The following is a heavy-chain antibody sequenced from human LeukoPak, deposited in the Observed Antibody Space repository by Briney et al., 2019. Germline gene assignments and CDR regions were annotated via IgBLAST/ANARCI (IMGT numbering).Heavy chain of an antibody. CDR1: GFSFSTYA. Sequence: PGGSLRLSCAASGFSFSTYAMSWVRQGPARGLEWVSSLRGDGETFYADSVKGRFTLSRDDSRNTVYLQLNNLRVEDTAIYYCAKASWVSNVDAVLWGQGTLVTVSS. D-gene: IGHD3-16*01. V-gene: IGHV3-23*01. CDR2: LRGDGET. CDR3: AKASWVSNVDAVL. J-gene: IGHJ4*02.